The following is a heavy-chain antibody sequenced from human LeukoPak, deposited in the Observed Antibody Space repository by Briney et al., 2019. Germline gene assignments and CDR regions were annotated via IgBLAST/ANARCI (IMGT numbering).Heavy chain of an antibody. V-gene: IGHV1-46*01. CDR2: INPSGGST. Sequence: GASVKVSCKPSGYTFTSYAISWLRQAPGQGLEWMGIINPSGGSTSYAQKFQGRVTMTRDTSTSTVYMELSSLRSEDTAVYYCAKSLLDSSGEWLRGDYFDYWGQGTLVTVSS. D-gene: IGHD6-19*01. J-gene: IGHJ4*02. CDR3: AKSLLDSSGEWLRGDYFDY. CDR1: GYTFTSYA.